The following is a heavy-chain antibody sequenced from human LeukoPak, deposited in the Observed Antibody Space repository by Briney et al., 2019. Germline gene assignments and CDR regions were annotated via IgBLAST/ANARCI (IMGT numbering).Heavy chain of an antibody. J-gene: IGHJ4*02. CDR2: ISGSGDTT. Sequence: GGSLRLSCAASGFTFRSYAMSWVRQAPGKGLEWVSAISGSGDTTYYADSVKGRFTISRENSKNTLYLQMNSLRPEDTAVYYCAKVGARGCSSSTCFIYWGQGTLVTVSS. V-gene: IGHV3-23*01. D-gene: IGHD2-2*01. CDR1: GFTFRSYA. CDR3: AKVGARGCSSSTCFIY.